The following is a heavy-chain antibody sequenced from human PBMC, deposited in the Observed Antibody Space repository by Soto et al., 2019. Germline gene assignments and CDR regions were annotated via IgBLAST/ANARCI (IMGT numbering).Heavy chain of an antibody. D-gene: IGHD6-19*01. Sequence: GGSLRLSCAASGFTFSSYAMSWVRQAPGKGLEWVSAISGSGGSTYYADSVKGRFTISRDNSKNTLYLQMNSLRAEDTAVYYCARHWLATNDAFDIWGQGTMVTVSS. V-gene: IGHV3-23*01. CDR2: ISGSGGST. CDR3: ARHWLATNDAFDI. J-gene: IGHJ3*02. CDR1: GFTFSSYA.